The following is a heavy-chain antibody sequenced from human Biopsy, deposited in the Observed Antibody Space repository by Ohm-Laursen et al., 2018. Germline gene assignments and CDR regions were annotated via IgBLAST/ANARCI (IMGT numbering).Heavy chain of an antibody. D-gene: IGHD3-3*01. CDR2: IYPGDSDT. J-gene: IGHJ3*02. V-gene: IGHV5-51*01. CDR1: GYSFTNYW. CDR3: AKHGGLGDFWSGYPLAAFDI. Sequence: ESLRISCKGSGYSFTNYWIGRVRQMPGKGLEWMGLIYPGDSDTRYSPSFQGQVTISVDKSISTAYVQWNSLKASDTAMYYCAKHGGLGDFWSGYPLAAFDIWGQGTMVTVSS.